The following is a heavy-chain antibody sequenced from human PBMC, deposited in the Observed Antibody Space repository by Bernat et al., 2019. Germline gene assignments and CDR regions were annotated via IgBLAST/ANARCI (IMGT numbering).Heavy chain of an antibody. V-gene: IGHV1-18*01. CDR1: GYTFNTYS. J-gene: IGHJ4*02. CDR3: ARGTTVTLTHLDY. D-gene: IGHD4-11*01. CDR2: LSAYNGDT. Sequence: QVQLVQSGPEVKRPGDSVKVSCEASGYTFNTYSLTWVRQAPGQGLEWMGWLSAYNGDTSSAQKFQGRVTMTTDTSTSTAYMELRSLTSDDTAVYYCARGTTVTLTHLDYWGQGTPVTVSS.